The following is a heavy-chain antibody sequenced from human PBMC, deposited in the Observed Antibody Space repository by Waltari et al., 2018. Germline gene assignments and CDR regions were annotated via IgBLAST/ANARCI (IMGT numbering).Heavy chain of an antibody. CDR2: ITVSGGST. J-gene: IGHJ4*02. D-gene: IGHD2-21*02. V-gene: IGHV3-23*01. CDR1: GFTFSSYA. Sequence: EVQLLESGGGLVQPGGSLRLSYAASGFTFSSYAMSWVRQAPGKGLEWVSTITVSGGSTYYADSVKGRFTISRDNSKNTLYLQMNSLRAEDTAVYYCAKDSNCGGDCYLTYFDYWGQGTLVTVSS. CDR3: AKDSNCGGDCYLTYFDY.